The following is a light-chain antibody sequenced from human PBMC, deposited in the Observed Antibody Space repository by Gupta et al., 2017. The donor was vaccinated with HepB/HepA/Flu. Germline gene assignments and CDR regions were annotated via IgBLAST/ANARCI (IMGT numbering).Light chain of an antibody. J-gene: IGLJ1*01. CDR1: SSNIGAGYD. CDR2: DNS. V-gene: IGLV1-40*01. CDR3: QSYDSSLSGSFV. Sequence: QSVLTQPLSVSGAPGQRVTISCTGSSSNIGAGYDVHWYQQLPGTAPKLLIYDNSNRPSGVPDRFSGSKSGTSAALAITGLQAEDEADYYCQSYDSSLSGSFVFGTGTKVTVL.